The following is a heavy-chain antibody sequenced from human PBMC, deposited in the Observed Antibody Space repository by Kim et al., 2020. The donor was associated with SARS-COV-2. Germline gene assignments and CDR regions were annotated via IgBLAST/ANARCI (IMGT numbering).Heavy chain of an antibody. D-gene: IGHD4-17*01. V-gene: IGHV3-11*04. Sequence: GGSLRLSCAASGFTFSDYYMSWIRQAPGKGLEWVSYISSSGSTIYYADSVKGRFTISRDNAKNSLYLQMNSLRAEDTAVYYCAREVGVYDYGDKRGYYVDYWGKGTLVTVSS. CDR2: ISSSGSTI. CDR1: GFTFSDYY. CDR3: AREVGVYDYGDKRGYYVDY. J-gene: IGHJ4*02.